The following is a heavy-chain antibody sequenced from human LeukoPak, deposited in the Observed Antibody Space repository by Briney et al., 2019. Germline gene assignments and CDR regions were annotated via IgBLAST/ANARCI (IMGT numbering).Heavy chain of an antibody. CDR2: IYPGDSDT. Sequence: GESLKISCKGSGYSFTSYWIGWVRQMPRKGLEWMGIIYPGDSDTRYSPSFQGQVTISADKSISTAYLQWSSLKASDTAMYYCARIESGYYAADSFDYWGQGTLVTVSS. J-gene: IGHJ4*02. CDR3: ARIESGYYAADSFDY. V-gene: IGHV5-51*01. D-gene: IGHD3-3*01. CDR1: GYSFTSYW.